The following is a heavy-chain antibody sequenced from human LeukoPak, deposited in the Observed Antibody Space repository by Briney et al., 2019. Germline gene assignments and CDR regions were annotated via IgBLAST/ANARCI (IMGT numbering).Heavy chain of an antibody. D-gene: IGHD1-26*01. Sequence: GGSLRLSCAASGFSFSNYWMHWVRQAPGKGLVWVSRINSDGSSTTYADSVKGRFTISRDNSKNTLYLQMNSLRAEDTAVYYWARDTRAESGSYSVPPDYWGQGTLVTVSS. CDR1: GFSFSNYW. J-gene: IGHJ4*02. CDR3: ARDTRAESGSYSVPPDY. V-gene: IGHV3-74*01. CDR2: INSDGSST.